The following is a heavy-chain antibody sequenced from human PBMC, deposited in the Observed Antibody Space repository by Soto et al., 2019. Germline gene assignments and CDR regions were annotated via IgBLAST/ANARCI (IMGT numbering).Heavy chain of an antibody. CDR1: GDSISSYY. CDR3: SRDITRGYSSGAFAY. CDR2: IYYSGST. J-gene: IGHJ4*02. Sequence: PENLRVTCTVSGDSISSYYWSWFRQPPGKGLEWIGYIYYSGSTNYNPSLKSRVTISVDTSKNQFSLKLSSVTAADTAVYYCSRDITRGYSSGAFAYWGQGPLVTVS. V-gene: IGHV4-59*01. D-gene: IGHD5-18*01.